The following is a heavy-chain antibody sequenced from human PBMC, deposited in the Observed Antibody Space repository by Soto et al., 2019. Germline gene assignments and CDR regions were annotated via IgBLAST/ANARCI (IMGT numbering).Heavy chain of an antibody. CDR2: ISGSGIST. Sequence: GGSLRLSCVASGFMFSSYSMNWVRQATGKGLEWVSAISGSGISTYYADSVKGRFTISRDYSKNTLYLQMNSLRAEYTALYYCAKYQYRAYYYDSSGYYFDCLGQLTLVTGCS. V-gene: IGHV3-23*01. D-gene: IGHD3-22*01. CDR1: GFMFSSYS. J-gene: IGHJ4*02. CDR3: AKYQYRAYYYDSSGYYFDC.